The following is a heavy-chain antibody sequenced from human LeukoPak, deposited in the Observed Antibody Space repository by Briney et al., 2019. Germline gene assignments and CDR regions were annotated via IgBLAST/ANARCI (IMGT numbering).Heavy chain of an antibody. CDR1: GGSISSSSYY. D-gene: IGHD3-3*01. V-gene: IGHV4-39*07. J-gene: IGHJ4*02. CDR2: IYYSGST. CDR3: ATAWGFFWSGYPEGFDY. Sequence: PSETLSLTCTVSGGSISSSSYYWGWIRQPPGKGLEWIGSIYYSGSTYYNPSLKSRVTISVDTSKNQFSLKLSSVTAADTAVYYCATAWGFFWSGYPEGFDYWGQGTLVTVSS.